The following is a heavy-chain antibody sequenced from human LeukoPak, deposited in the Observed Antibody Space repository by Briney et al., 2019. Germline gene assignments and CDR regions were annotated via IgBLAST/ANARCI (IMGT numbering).Heavy chain of an antibody. D-gene: IGHD2-21*01. CDR3: AREQSYSEEIVVVNPPFDY. CDR1: GFTFSSYG. J-gene: IGHJ4*02. CDR2: ISSSGTYI. V-gene: IGHV3-21*01. Sequence: PGGSLRLSCAASGFTFSSYGMNWVRQPPGKGLEWVSSISSSGTYIYFADAVKGRFNIYRDNAKNSLYMQMTRLRAEDTALYYCAREQSYSEEIVVVNPPFDYWGQGTLVTVSS.